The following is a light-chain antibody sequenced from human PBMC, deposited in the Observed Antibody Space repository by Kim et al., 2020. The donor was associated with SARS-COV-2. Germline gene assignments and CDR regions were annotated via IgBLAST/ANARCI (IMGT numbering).Light chain of an antibody. V-gene: IGKV1-16*01. J-gene: IGKJ3*01. Sequence: GDIVTTTWRASQAIGNYLAWFQPRPGKAPRSLIYAASSLQRGVPSRFSGSGSGTDFSLTISSLQPEDFATYYCQQYSETPFIFGPGTKVDIK. CDR1: QAIGNY. CDR3: QQYSETPFI. CDR2: AAS.